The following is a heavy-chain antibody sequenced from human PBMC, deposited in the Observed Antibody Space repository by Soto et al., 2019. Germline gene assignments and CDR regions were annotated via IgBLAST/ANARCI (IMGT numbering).Heavy chain of an antibody. Sequence: QVQLQQWGAGLLKPSETLSLTCAVYGGSFSGYYWSWIRQPPGKGLEWIGEINHSGSTNYNPSLKSRVTISVDTSKNQFSLKLSSVTAADTAVYYCASFPAAIVVGAFDIWGQGTMVTVSS. CDR2: INHSGST. CDR1: GGSFSGYY. D-gene: IGHD3-22*01. CDR3: ASFPAAIVVGAFDI. J-gene: IGHJ3*02. V-gene: IGHV4-34*01.